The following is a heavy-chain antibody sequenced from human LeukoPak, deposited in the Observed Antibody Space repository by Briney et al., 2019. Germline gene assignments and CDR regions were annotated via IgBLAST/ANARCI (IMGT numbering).Heavy chain of an antibody. Sequence: GESLRLSCTGSGFMFNAYWMTWVCKAPGMGLEWVGNIRQDGGEIFYVDSVRGRFTISRDNAKNTLYLQMNSLRAEDTAVYYCAKMRVGYQLLYDYWGQGTLVTVSS. CDR2: IRQDGGEI. D-gene: IGHD2-2*01. CDR3: AKMRVGYQLLYDY. J-gene: IGHJ4*02. CDR1: GFMFNAYW. V-gene: IGHV3-7*03.